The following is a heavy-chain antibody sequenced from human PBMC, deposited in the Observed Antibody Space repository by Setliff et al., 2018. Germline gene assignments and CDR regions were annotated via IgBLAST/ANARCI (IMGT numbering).Heavy chain of an antibody. J-gene: IGHJ6*02. V-gene: IGHV4-39*07. D-gene: IGHD2-2*02. CDR3: ARDSRGLVPAAIEGSYYYYGMDV. Sequence: SETLSLTCTVSDASIGGSGYYWGWIRQPPGKGPEWIGNIHYSGSTLYNPSLKSRVTISVDTSKNQFSPKLTSVTAADAAVYYCARDSRGLVPAAIEGSYYYYGMDVWGRGTTVT. CDR2: IHYSGST. CDR1: DASIGGSGYY.